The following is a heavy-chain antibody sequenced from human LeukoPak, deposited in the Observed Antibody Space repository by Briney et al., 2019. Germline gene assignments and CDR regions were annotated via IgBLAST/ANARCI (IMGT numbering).Heavy chain of an antibody. D-gene: IGHD3-22*01. V-gene: IGHV4-39*01. CDR3: ARRDSLFLFDY. CDR1: GGSISSSSYY. Sequence: SETPSLTCTVSGGSISSSSYYWGWIRQPPGKGLEWIGSIYYSGSTYYNPSLKSRVTISVDTSKNQFSLKLSSVTAADTAVYYCARRDSLFLFDYWGQGTLVTVSS. CDR2: IYYSGST. J-gene: IGHJ4*02.